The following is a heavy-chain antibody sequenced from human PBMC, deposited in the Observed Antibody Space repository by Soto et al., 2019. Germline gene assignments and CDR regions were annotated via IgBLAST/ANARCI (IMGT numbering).Heavy chain of an antibody. Sequence: QITLKESGPTLVKPTQTLTLTCTFSGFSLSTSGVGVGWIRQPPGKDLEGLALIYWDDDKRYSPSLKSRLTSTKNTSKNPAVLTMTNMDPVDTATYYCAHSLIGYYYDSSGSNWFDPWGQGTLVTVSS. CDR1: GFSLSTSGVG. D-gene: IGHD3-22*01. J-gene: IGHJ5*02. CDR3: AHSLIGYYYDSSGSNWFDP. V-gene: IGHV2-5*02. CDR2: IYWDDDK.